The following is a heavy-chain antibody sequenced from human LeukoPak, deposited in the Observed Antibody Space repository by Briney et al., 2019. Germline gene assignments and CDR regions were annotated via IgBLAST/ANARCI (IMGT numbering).Heavy chain of an antibody. CDR1: GGTFSSYA. J-gene: IGHJ4*02. V-gene: IGHV1-69*06. D-gene: IGHD3-10*01. Sequence: KVSCKASGGTFSSYAISWVRQAPGQGLEWMGGIIPIFGTANYAQKFQGRVTITADKSTSTAYMELSSLRSEDTAVYYCARALITMVRGVIITCFDYWGQGTLVTVSS. CDR3: ARALITMVRGVIITCFDY. CDR2: IIPIFGTA.